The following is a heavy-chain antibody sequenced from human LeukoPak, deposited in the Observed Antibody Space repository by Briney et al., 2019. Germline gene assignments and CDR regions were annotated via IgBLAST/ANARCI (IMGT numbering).Heavy chain of an antibody. J-gene: IGHJ4*02. Sequence: GGSLRLSCAASGFTFSSYSMNWVRQAPGKGLEWVSSISSSSSYINYADSVKGRFTISRDNAKNSLHLQMNSLRAEDTAVYYCARESAVTATNHFDHWGQGTLVTVSS. CDR2: ISSSSSYI. CDR1: GFTFSSYS. D-gene: IGHD4-11*01. CDR3: ARESAVTATNHFDH. V-gene: IGHV3-21*01.